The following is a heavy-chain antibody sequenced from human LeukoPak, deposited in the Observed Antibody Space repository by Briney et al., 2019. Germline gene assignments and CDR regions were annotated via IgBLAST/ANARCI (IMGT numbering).Heavy chain of an antibody. V-gene: IGHV1-2*02. J-gene: IGHJ4*02. CDR1: GYTFTGYY. CDR3: ARDRGQTYYYDSSGLPRDY. D-gene: IGHD3-22*01. CDR2: TNPNSGGT. Sequence: ASVKVSCKASGYTFTGYYMHWVRQAPGQGLEWMGWTNPNSGGTNYAQKFQGRVTMTRDTSISTAYMELSRLRSDDTAVYYCARDRGQTYYYDSSGLPRDYWGQGTLVTVSS.